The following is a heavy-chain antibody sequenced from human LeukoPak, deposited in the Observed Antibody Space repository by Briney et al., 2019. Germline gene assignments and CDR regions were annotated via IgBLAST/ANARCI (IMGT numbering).Heavy chain of an antibody. CDR2: INHSGST. V-gene: IGHV4-34*01. Sequence: PSETLSLTYAVYGGSFSGYYWSWIRQPPGKGLEWIGEINHSGSTNYNPSLKSRVTISVDTSKNQFSLKLSSVTAADTAVYYCARNKRGYSGYEIFDYWGQGTLVTVSS. CDR1: GGSFSGYY. J-gene: IGHJ4*02. D-gene: IGHD5-12*01. CDR3: ARNKRGYSGYEIFDY.